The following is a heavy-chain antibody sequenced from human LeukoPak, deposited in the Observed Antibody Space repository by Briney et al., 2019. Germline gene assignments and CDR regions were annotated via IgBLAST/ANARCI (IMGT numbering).Heavy chain of an antibody. Sequence: GGSLRLSCAASGFTFSSYWMHWVRQASGKGLAWVSRINSDGSSTSYADSVKGRFTISRDNAKNTLYLQMNSLRAEDTAVYYCARVPLVGASIWGQGTLVTVSS. D-gene: IGHD1-26*01. CDR1: GFTFSSYW. CDR3: ARVPLVGASI. V-gene: IGHV3-74*01. CDR2: INSDGSST. J-gene: IGHJ4*02.